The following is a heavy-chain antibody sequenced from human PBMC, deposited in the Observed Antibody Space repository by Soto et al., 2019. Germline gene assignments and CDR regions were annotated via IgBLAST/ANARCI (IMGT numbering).Heavy chain of an antibody. J-gene: IGHJ4*02. D-gene: IGHD2-21*01. CDR1: GFDFSGSE. V-gene: IGHV3-48*03. Sequence: LRLSCTASGFDFSGSEMNWFRQAPGKGLEWVAYITGSGGAMFHADSLKGRFSTSRDNSKNSLFLEMNNLTADDAGVYYCAKVAPFILGSPFWGQGTLVTSPQ. CDR3: AKVAPFILGSPF. CDR2: ITGSGGAM.